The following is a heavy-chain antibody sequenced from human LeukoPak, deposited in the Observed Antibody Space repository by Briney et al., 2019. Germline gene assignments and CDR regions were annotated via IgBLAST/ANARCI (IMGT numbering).Heavy chain of an antibody. V-gene: IGHV3-23*01. CDR3: AKGTSTIAARADI. Sequence: PVGSLRLSCAASGFTFSRFAMSWVRQAPGKGLEWVSSISGSADVTYYVDSVKGRFTISRDNSKNTLYLQMNSLRGEDTAVYYCAKGTSTIAARADIWGQGTMVTVSS. CDR1: GFTFSRFA. J-gene: IGHJ3*02. D-gene: IGHD6-6*01. CDR2: ISGSADVT.